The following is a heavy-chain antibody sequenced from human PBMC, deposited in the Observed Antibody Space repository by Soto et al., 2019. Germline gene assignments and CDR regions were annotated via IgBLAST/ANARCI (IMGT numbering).Heavy chain of an antibody. CDR2: IYHTGKT. V-gene: IGHV4-31*03. D-gene: IGHD2-2*01. CDR1: VDAVYIGGYY. Sequence: PSETLSLTCTVSVDAVYIGGYYWTWIRQHPGQGLARVGYIYHTGKTYYNPSLESRVTMSVDTAKNQFSLKLASVTAADTAVYYCARDGSSTANWIDPWGQGTLVTVSS. J-gene: IGHJ5*02. CDR3: ARDGSSTANWIDP.